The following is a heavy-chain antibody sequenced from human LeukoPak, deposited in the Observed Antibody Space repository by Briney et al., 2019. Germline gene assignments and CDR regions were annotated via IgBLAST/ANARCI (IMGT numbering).Heavy chain of an antibody. CDR1: GDSISNGDYY. Sequence: SQTLSLTCTISGDSISNGDYYWGWIRQPPGKGLEWIANIYHGGTTYDNPSLKSRLTISIDKSKNHYSLELRSVTAADTAVYYCARDRTLTTMTPEAFDIWGQGTMVTVSS. CDR2: IYHGGTT. D-gene: IGHD4-17*01. J-gene: IGHJ3*02. V-gene: IGHV4-30-2*01. CDR3: ARDRTLTTMTPEAFDI.